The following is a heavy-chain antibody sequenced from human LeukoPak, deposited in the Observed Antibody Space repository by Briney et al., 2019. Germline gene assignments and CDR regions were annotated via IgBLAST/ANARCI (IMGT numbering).Heavy chain of an antibody. CDR2: IKQDGSEK. Sequence: PGGSLRLSCAASGFTFSSYWMSWVRQAPGKGLEGVANIKQDGSEKYYVDSVKGRFTISRDNAKNSLYLQMNSLRAEDTAVYYCAREEEWLVSYFDYWGQGTLVTVSS. V-gene: IGHV3-7*01. CDR3: AREEEWLVSYFDY. CDR1: GFTFSSYW. J-gene: IGHJ4*02. D-gene: IGHD6-19*01.